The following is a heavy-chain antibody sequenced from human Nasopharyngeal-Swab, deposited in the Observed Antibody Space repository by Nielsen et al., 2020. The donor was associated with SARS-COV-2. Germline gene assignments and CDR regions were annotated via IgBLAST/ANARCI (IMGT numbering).Heavy chain of an antibody. J-gene: IGHJ4*02. CDR3: AKAGAGSWYGDY. V-gene: IGHV3-30*18. D-gene: IGHD6-13*01. CDR1: GFTFSSYG. Sequence: GESLKISCAASGFTFSSYGMHWVRLAPGKGLEWVAVISYDGSNKYYVDSVKGRFTISRDNSKNTLYLQMNSLRAEDTAVYYCAKAGAGSWYGDYWGQGTLVTVSS. CDR2: ISYDGSNK.